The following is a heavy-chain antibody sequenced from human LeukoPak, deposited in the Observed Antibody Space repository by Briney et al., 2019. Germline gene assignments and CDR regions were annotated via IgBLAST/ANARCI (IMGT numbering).Heavy chain of an antibody. CDR2: INHSGST. CDR1: GGSFSGYY. J-gene: IGHJ4*02. V-gene: IGHV4-34*01. CDR3: ARVLYDFWSGLRTRIDY. D-gene: IGHD3-3*01. Sequence: SETLSLTCAVYGGSFSGYYWSWIRQPPGKGLEWIGEINHSGSTNYNPSLKSRVTISVDTSKNQFSLKLSSVTAADTAVYYCARVLYDFWSGLRTRIDYWGQGTLVTVSS.